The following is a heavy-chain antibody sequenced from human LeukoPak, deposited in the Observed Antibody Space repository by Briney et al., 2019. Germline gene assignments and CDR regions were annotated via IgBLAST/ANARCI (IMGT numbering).Heavy chain of an antibody. V-gene: IGHV3-30*04. CDR3: ARDRTAVFDY. CDR1: GLTFSSYA. Sequence: GGSLRLSCAASGLTFSSYAMHWVRQAPGKGLEWVAVISYDGSNKYYADSVKGRFTISRDNSKNTLYLQMNSLRAEDTAVYYCARDRTAVFDYWGQGTLVTVSS. J-gene: IGHJ4*02. CDR2: ISYDGSNK.